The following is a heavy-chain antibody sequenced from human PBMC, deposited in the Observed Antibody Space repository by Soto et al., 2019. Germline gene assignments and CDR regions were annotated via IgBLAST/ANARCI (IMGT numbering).Heavy chain of an antibody. D-gene: IGHD2-2*01. Sequence: QVQLQQWGAGLLKPSETLSLTCAVYGGSFSGYYWSWIRQPPGKGLEWIGEINHSGSTNYNPSLKSRVTISVDTPKNQFSLKLSSVPAADTAVYYCARATRYSREDIVVVPAARYYYYYMDVWGKGTTVTVSS. CDR1: GGSFSGYY. CDR3: ARATRYSREDIVVVPAARYYYYYMDV. J-gene: IGHJ6*03. V-gene: IGHV4-34*01. CDR2: INHSGST.